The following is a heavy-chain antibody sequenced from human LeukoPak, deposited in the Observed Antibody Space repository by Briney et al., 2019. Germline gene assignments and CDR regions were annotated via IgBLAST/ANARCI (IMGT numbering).Heavy chain of an antibody. J-gene: IGHJ4*02. CDR1: GDSISSSNYY. Sequence: SETLSLTCTVSGDSISSSNYYWGWVRQPPGKGLEWIGSIYYSGSTYYNPSLKSRVTISVDTSKNQFSLKLSSVTAADTAVYYCARDAYSSSSVFDYWGQGTLVTVSS. CDR3: ARDAYSSSSVFDY. CDR2: IYYSGST. D-gene: IGHD6-6*01. V-gene: IGHV4-39*07.